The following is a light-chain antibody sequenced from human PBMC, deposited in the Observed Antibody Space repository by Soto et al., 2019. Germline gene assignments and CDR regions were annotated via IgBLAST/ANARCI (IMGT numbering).Light chain of an antibody. V-gene: IGKV3-20*01. CDR3: QQYGSSPPIT. Sequence: EIVLTQSPGTLYLSTGERATLSCRAIQSVSSSYLAWYQQKPGQAPRLLIYGASSRATGIPDRFSGSGSGTDFTLTISRLEPEDFAVYYCQQYGSSPPITFGQGTKVDI. CDR1: QSVSSSY. J-gene: IGKJ1*01. CDR2: GAS.